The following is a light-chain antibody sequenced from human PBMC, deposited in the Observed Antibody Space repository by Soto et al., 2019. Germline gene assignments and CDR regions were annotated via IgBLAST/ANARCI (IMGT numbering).Light chain of an antibody. Sequence: EVVMTQSPASLSVSPGERATLSCRASQSVTTNLAWYQQKPGQAPRLLIYGTSNRAAGVPARYSGSRSGTDFTLTISSLQSEDFAVYYCQQYSDWPPTFGQGTKVDIK. V-gene: IGKV3-15*01. CDR3: QQYSDWPPT. J-gene: IGKJ1*01. CDR2: GTS. CDR1: QSVTTN.